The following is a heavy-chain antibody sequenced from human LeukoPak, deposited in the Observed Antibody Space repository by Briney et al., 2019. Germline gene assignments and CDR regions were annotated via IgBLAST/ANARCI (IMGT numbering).Heavy chain of an antibody. Sequence: GGSLRLSCAASGFTFSSYAMSWVRQAPGKGLEWVSAIRGGDGSSYYTDSVKGRFTISRDNSKNTLYLQMNSLRAEDTAVYYCARDRGVVVVPAAIGLDYWGQGTLVTVSS. CDR2: IRGGDGSS. CDR1: GFTFSSYA. V-gene: IGHV3-23*01. J-gene: IGHJ4*02. D-gene: IGHD2-2*01. CDR3: ARDRGVVVVPAAIGLDY.